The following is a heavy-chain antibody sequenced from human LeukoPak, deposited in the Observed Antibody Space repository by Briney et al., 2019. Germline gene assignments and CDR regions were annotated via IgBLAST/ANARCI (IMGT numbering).Heavy chain of an antibody. CDR1: GGSFSGYY. CDR2: INHSGST. V-gene: IGHV4-34*01. CDR3: ARGPYSSGWYQSAEYFQH. J-gene: IGHJ1*01. D-gene: IGHD6-19*01. Sequence: PSETLSLTCAVYGGSFSGYYWSWIRQPPGKGLEWIGEINHSGSTNYNPSLKSRVTLSVDTSKNQFSLKLSSVTAADTAVYYCARGPYSSGWYQSAEYFQHWGQGTLVTVSS.